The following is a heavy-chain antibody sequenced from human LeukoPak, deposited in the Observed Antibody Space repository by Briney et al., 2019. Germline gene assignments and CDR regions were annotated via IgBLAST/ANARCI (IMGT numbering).Heavy chain of an antibody. CDR2: ISGSGDST. Sequence: PGGSLRLSCVASGFTFSNYGMSWVRQAPGKGLEWASAISGSGDSTYYADSVKGRFTISRDNSKNTLYIQMNSLRADDTAVYYCAKDLGRAAPRNWFDPWGQGTLVTVSS. J-gene: IGHJ5*02. CDR1: GFTFSNYG. D-gene: IGHD2-15*01. V-gene: IGHV3-23*01. CDR3: AKDLGRAAPRNWFDP.